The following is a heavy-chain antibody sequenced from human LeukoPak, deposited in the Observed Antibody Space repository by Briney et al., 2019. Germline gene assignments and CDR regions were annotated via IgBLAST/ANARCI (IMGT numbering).Heavy chain of an antibody. D-gene: IGHD3-22*01. V-gene: IGHV3-7*03. CDR2: INEEGSEK. CDR1: GFSFSTYR. Sequence: PGGSLRLSCAASGFSFSTYRMTWVRQAPGKGLEWVANINEEGSEKNYLDSVKGRFTISRDNAKDSLYLQMNSLRAEDTAVYYCARDLLYYDSSGYYPSFDYWGQGTLVTVSS. J-gene: IGHJ4*02. CDR3: ARDLLYYDSSGYYPSFDY.